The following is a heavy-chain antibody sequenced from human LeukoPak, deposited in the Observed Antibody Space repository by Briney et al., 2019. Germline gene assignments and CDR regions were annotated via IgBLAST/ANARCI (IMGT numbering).Heavy chain of an antibody. V-gene: IGHV1-46*01. CDR3: ARTVYSNYGTYYFDY. J-gene: IGHJ4*02. Sequence: ASVKVSCKASGYTFTSYYIHWVRQAPGQGLEWMGIINHSGGRTSYAQKFQDKITMTTDMSTSTVYMELSSLRSDDTAVYYCARTVYSNYGTYYFDYWGQGTLVTVSS. CDR2: INHSGGRT. CDR1: GYTFTSYY. D-gene: IGHD4-11*01.